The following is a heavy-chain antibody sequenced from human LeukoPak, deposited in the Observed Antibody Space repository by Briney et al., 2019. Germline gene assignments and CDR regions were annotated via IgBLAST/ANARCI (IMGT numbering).Heavy chain of an antibody. CDR1: GFTFSNYA. D-gene: IGHD3-22*01. V-gene: IGHV3-23*01. CDR2: ISGGGGST. CDR3: ARGSYYDSSGSNAFDI. Sequence: GGSLRLSCAASGFTFSNYAMSWVRQAPGKGLEWVSVISGGGGSTYNADSVKGRFTISRDKSKNTLYLQMNSVRAEDTAVYYCARGSYYDSSGSNAFDIWGQGTMVTVSS. J-gene: IGHJ3*02.